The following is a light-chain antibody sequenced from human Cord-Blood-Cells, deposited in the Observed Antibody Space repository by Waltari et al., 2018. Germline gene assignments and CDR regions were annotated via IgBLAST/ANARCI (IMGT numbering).Light chain of an antibody. V-gene: IGKV3-20*01. CDR2: CGA. CDR1: QSVSNSY. J-gene: IGKJ2*01. CDR3: HQYGSSPPYT. Sequence: IVLPQSPGTLSLSPGERATPPSRASQSVSNSYLAWYQQKPGQAPRPLISCGASRATCIPDRFSGSGCGTDFTLTISRLEPEDFAVYYCHQYGSSPPYTFGQGTKLEIK.